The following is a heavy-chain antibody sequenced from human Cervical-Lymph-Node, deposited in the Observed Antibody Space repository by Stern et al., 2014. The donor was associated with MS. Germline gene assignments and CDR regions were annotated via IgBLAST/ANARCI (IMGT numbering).Heavy chain of an antibody. J-gene: IGHJ6*02. D-gene: IGHD1/OR15-1a*01. CDR2: INANIAAT. V-gene: IGHV1-2*02. CDR1: EYTFTGYY. Sequence: VQLVQSGTAVKKPGASVRVSCKASEYTFTGYYMQWVRQAPGQGLEWMGWINANIAATKSVPRFQGRVTLTRDTSKSIAYMELSGLTYDDTAVYYCATTLKQRGRYYGMDLWGQGTTVTVS. CDR3: ATTLKQRGRYYGMDL.